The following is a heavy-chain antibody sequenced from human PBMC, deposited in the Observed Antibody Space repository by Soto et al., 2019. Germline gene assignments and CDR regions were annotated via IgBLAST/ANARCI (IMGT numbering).Heavy chain of an antibody. J-gene: IGHJ4*02. CDR3: ARDGGKPLDY. CDR1: GYTFSSYG. V-gene: IGHV3-21*01. Sequence: VALRLSCAASGYTFSSYGVNWVRQAPGRGLEWVSSICNSGTYMYYADSLKGRFTISRDNAKNSLYLQMNSLRAEDTAVYYCARDGGKPLDYWGQGTLVTVSS. CDR2: ICNSGTYM.